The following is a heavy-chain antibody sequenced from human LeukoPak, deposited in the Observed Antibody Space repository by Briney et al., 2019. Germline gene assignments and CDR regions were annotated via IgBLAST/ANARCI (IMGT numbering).Heavy chain of an antibody. CDR3: TTDELELRTH. CDR2: ISGSGGST. Sequence: GGSLRLSCAASGFTFSSYAMSWVRQAPGKGLEWVSAISGSGGSTYYADSVKGRFTISRDNSKNTLYLQMNSLKTEDTAVYYCTTDELELRTHWGQGTLVTVSS. V-gene: IGHV3-23*01. CDR1: GFTFSSYA. D-gene: IGHD1-7*01. J-gene: IGHJ4*02.